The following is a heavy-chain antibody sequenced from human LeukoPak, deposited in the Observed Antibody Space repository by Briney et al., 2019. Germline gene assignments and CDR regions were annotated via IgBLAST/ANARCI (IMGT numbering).Heavy chain of an antibody. CDR2: ISAYSGHT. CDR3: VREGEAATTGDY. D-gene: IGHD1-14*01. Sequence: ASVKVSCKCSGYRFSSYGICWVRQAPGQGLEWVGWISAYSGHTNYAQRVQGRLTMTTDRSTSTVYMELRGLRSDDTAVYYCVREGEAATTGDYWGQGTLVTVSS. J-gene: IGHJ4*02. V-gene: IGHV1-18*01. CDR1: GYRFSSYG.